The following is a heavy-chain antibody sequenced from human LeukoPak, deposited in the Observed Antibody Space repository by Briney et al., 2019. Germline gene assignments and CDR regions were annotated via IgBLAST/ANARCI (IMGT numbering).Heavy chain of an antibody. V-gene: IGHV4-61*02. CDR2: VYPNGAT. CDR1: GGSISSGSYY. CDR3: ARDGPDTIFGVVTDAFDI. Sequence: SQTLSLTCTVSGGSISSGSYYWTWIRQSAGGELEWIGRVYPNGATNYNPSFTSRVSMSVDTSNNHFYLNLISVTAADTAVYYCARDGPDTIFGVVTDAFDIWGQGTMVTVSS. J-gene: IGHJ3*02. D-gene: IGHD3-3*01.